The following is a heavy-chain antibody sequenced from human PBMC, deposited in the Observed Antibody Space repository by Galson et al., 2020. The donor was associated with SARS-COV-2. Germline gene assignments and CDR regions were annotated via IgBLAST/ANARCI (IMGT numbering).Heavy chain of an antibody. Sequence: SETLSLTCTVSGDSVTSGFYFWNWIRQPPGQGLEWIGYNYFSGNTNYNPSLESRVTISVDTSKNQFSLELSSVTAADTVVYYSARSAPPRECYFDIWGQGNLVTVSS. J-gene: IGHJ4*02. CDR2: NYFSGNT. D-gene: IGHD3-10*01. CDR3: ARSAPPRECYFDI. V-gene: IGHV4-61*01. CDR1: GDSVTSGFYF.